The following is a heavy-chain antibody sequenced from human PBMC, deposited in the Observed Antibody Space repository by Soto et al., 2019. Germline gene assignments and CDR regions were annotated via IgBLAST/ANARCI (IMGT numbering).Heavy chain of an antibody. D-gene: IGHD2-2*01. CDR3: ARGRIPDVPFDALDI. CDR2: TWSDGTNK. J-gene: IGHJ3*02. Sequence: QVQLVESGGGVVQPGRSLRLSCVASGFTFSSYGMHWVRQAPGKGLEWVAVTWSDGTNKFYADYVKGRFTISRDNSKNTLYLQMNSLRGEDTAVYYCARGRIPDVPFDALDIWGQGTRVTVSS. V-gene: IGHV3-33*01. CDR1: GFTFSSYG.